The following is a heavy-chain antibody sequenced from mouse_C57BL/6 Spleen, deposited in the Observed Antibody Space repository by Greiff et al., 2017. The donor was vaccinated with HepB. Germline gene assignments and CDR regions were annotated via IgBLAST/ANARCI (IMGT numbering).Heavy chain of an antibody. J-gene: IGHJ2*01. D-gene: IGHD1-1*01. CDR2: ISSGGSYT. CDR1: GFTFSSYG. V-gene: IGHV5-6*01. Sequence: EVMLVESGGDLVKPGGSLKLSCAASGFTFSSYGMSWVRQTPDKRLEWVATISSGGSYTYYPDSVKGRFTISRDNAKNTLYLQMSSLKSEDTAMYYCARLGITTVVDYFDYWGQGTTLTVSS. CDR3: ARLGITTVVDYFDY.